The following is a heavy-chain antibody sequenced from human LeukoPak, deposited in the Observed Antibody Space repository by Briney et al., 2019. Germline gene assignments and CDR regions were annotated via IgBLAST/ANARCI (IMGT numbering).Heavy chain of an antibody. CDR3: ARAESGSYKSNAFDI. CDR2: IYSGGST. Sequence: AGGSLRLSCAASGFTVSSNYMSWVRQAPGKGLEWVSVIYSGGSTYYADSVKGRFTISRDDSKNTLYLQMNSLRAEDTAVYYCARAESGSYKSNAFDIWGQGTMVTVSS. J-gene: IGHJ3*02. D-gene: IGHD1-26*01. V-gene: IGHV3-53*01. CDR1: GFTVSSNY.